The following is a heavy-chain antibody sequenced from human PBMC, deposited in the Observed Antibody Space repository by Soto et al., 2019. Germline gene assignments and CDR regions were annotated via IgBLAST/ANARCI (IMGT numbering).Heavy chain of an antibody. CDR2: ISGSGGST. Sequence: EVQMLGSGGGLVQPGGSLRLSCAASGFTFSSYAMGWVRQAPGKGLEWVSTISGSGGSTYYTDSVKGRFTISRDNSKNTLYLQMNSLRAEDSAVYYCAKVSPLYSDCGWSDSWGQGTLVTVSS. CDR3: AKVSPLYSDCGWSDS. CDR1: GFTFSSYA. J-gene: IGHJ4*02. V-gene: IGHV3-23*01. D-gene: IGHD4-17*01.